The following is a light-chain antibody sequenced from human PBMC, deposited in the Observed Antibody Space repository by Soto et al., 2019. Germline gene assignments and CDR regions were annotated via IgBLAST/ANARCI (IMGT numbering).Light chain of an antibody. CDR1: QSIGTW. V-gene: IGKV1-5*03. J-gene: IGKJ1*01. CDR2: KAS. CDR3: QQYSSYPWT. Sequence: DIQMTQSPSTLSASVGDRVTITCRASQSIGTWLAWNQHKPGIAPKVLIYKASSLQSGVPSRFSGSGSGTEFTLTFSSLQPDDFTTYLCQQYSSYPWTFGQGTKVEIK.